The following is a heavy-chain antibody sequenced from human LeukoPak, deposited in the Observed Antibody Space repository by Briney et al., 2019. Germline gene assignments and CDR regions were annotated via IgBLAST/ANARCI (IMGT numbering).Heavy chain of an antibody. D-gene: IGHD6-13*01. V-gene: IGHV4-31*03. Sequence: PSQTLSLTCTVSGGSLNSDVYYWSWVRQHPEKGLEYIGHIYYSGSTYYNPSLKSRLTISVDTSKNQFSLKLSSVTAADTAVYYCARTGSSSWTNFYYYMDVWGKGTTVTVSS. CDR1: GGSLNSDVYY. CDR2: IYYSGST. J-gene: IGHJ6*03. CDR3: ARTGSSSWTNFYYYMDV.